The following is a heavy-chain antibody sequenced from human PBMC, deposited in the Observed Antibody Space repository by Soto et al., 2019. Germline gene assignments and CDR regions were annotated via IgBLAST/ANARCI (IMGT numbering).Heavy chain of an antibody. D-gene: IGHD3-10*01. Sequence: SETLSLTCTVSGGSISSYYWGWIRQPPGKGLEWIGYIYYSGSTNYNPSLKSRVTISVDTSKNQFSLKLSSVTAADTAVYYCARVLITMVRGVWFDPWGQGTLVTVSS. CDR2: IYYSGST. V-gene: IGHV4-59*01. CDR1: GGSISSYY. CDR3: ARVLITMVRGVWFDP. J-gene: IGHJ5*02.